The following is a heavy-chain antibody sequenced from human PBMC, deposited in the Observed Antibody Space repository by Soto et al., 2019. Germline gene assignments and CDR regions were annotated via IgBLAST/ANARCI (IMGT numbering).Heavy chain of an antibody. CDR2: IYYSGRT. D-gene: IGHD5-12*01. CDR3: AREEGGGYDHRWFDP. V-gene: IGHV4-31*03. CDR1: GGSISSGGYY. Sequence: QVQLQESGPGLVKPSQTLSLTCTISGGSISSGGYYWSWIRQHPGKGLEWIGYIYYSGRTYYNPSLKSRVSMSLGTSRNQFSVKQSSVTAADTTVYYCAREEGGGYDHRWFDPWGQGTLVTVSS. J-gene: IGHJ5*02.